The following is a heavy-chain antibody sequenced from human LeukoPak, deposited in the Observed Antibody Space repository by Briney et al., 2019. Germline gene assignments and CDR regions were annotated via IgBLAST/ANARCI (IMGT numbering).Heavy chain of an antibody. Sequence: SETLSLTCTVSGGSISSYYWSRILQPPGKGLEWIGYIYYSGSTNYNPSLKSRVTISVDTSKNQFSLKLSSVTAADTAVYYCATMGRRGYCSGGSCHPAGMDVWGQGTTVTVSS. CDR2: IYYSGST. D-gene: IGHD2-15*01. CDR1: GGSISSYY. V-gene: IGHV4-59*01. CDR3: ATMGRRGYCSGGSCHPAGMDV. J-gene: IGHJ6*02.